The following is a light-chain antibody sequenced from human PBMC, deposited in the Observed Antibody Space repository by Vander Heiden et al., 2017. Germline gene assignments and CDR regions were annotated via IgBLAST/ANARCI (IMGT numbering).Light chain of an antibody. Sequence: DIVMTQSPLSLPVTPGEPASISCRSSQSLLYSNGNNFLDWYRQKPGQSPQLLIYLGSNRASGVPDRFSGSGSGTDFTLKISRVEAEDVGVYYCMETLQTPFTFGPGTKVDIK. CDR1: QSLLYSNGNNF. J-gene: IGKJ3*01. CDR2: LGS. V-gene: IGKV2-28*01. CDR3: METLQTPFT.